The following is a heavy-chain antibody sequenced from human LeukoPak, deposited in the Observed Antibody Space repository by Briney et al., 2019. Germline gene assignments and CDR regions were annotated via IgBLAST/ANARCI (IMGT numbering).Heavy chain of an antibody. CDR3: AKDGGSAIPYFDY. CDR1: GFTFRSYG. CDR2: ISYHGSDK. J-gene: IGHJ4*02. D-gene: IGHD1-26*01. Sequence: GRSLRLSCAASGFTFRSYGMHWVRQAPGKGLEWVAVISYHGSDKYYADSVKGRFTISRDNSKNTLYLQVNSLRVEDAAVYYCAKDGGSAIPYFDYWGQGTLVTVSS. V-gene: IGHV3-30*18.